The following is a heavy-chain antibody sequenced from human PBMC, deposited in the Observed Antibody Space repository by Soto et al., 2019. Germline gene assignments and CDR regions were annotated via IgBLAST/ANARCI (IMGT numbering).Heavy chain of an antibody. Sequence: GGSLRLSCAASGFTFSSYSMNWVRQAPGKGLEWVSYISSSSSTIYYADSVKGRFTISRDNAKNSLYLQMNSLRDEDTAVYYCARVFPFVYYDSSGSLGMDVWGQGTTVTVSS. J-gene: IGHJ6*02. CDR2: ISSSSSTI. CDR3: ARVFPFVYYDSSGSLGMDV. V-gene: IGHV3-48*02. CDR1: GFTFSSYS. D-gene: IGHD3-22*01.